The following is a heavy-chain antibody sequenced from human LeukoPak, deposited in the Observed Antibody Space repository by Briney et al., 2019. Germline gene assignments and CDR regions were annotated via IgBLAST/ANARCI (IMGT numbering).Heavy chain of an antibody. J-gene: IGHJ2*01. D-gene: IGHD3-3*02. CDR2: TNKTNTYTT. CDR1: GFIFSDHY. CDR3: ARVSGAPNWHFDL. Sequence: GGSLRLSXAASGFIFSDHYMDWVRQAPGKGLEWVGRTNKTNTYTTQYAASVKGRFSISRDDSRNSLYLQMNSLKTEDTAVYYCARVSGAPNWHFDLWGRGTLVTVSS. V-gene: IGHV3-72*01.